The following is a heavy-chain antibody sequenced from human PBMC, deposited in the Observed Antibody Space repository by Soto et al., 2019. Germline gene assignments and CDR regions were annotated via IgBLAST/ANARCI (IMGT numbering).Heavy chain of an antibody. CDR2: IDPSDSYT. D-gene: IGHD2-15*01. J-gene: IGHJ6*02. CDR3: ARRKSRYSDYYYYYGMDV. Sequence: PGESLKISCKGSGYSFTSYWISWVRQMPGKGLEWMGRIDPSDSYTNYSPSFQGHVTIPADKSISTAYLQWSSLKASDTAMYYCARRKSRYSDYYYYYGMDVWGQGTTVTVSS. CDR1: GYSFTSYW. V-gene: IGHV5-10-1*01.